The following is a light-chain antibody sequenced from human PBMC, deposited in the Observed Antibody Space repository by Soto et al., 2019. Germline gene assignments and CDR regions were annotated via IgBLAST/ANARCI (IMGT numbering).Light chain of an antibody. CDR3: QHYNSYSEA. CDR2: KAS. CDR1: QSISSW. J-gene: IGKJ1*01. Sequence: DIHMTQSPCTMAASVGGTVPITCRASQSISSWLAWYQQKPGKAPKLLIYKASSLKSGVPSRFSGSGSGTEFTLTISSLQPDDFATYYCQHYNSYSEAFGQGTKVDIK. V-gene: IGKV1-5*03.